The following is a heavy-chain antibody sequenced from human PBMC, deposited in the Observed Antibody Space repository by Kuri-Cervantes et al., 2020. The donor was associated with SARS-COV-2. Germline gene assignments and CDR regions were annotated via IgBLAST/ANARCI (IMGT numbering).Heavy chain of an antibody. CDR3: ARQREMATIPAAFDI. V-gene: IGHV4-39*01. J-gene: IGHJ3*02. CDR2: IYYSGST. Sequence: ESLKISCTVSGGSISSSSYYWGWIRQPPGKGLEWIGSIYYSGSTYYNPSLKSRVTISVDTSKNQFSLKLSSVTAADTAVYYCARQREMATIPAAFDIWGQGTMVTVSS. D-gene: IGHD5-24*01. CDR1: GGSISSSSYY.